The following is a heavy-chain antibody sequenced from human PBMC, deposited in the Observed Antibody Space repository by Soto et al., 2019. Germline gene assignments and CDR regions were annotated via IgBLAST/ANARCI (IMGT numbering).Heavy chain of an antibody. J-gene: IGHJ3*01. CDR1: GFTFSKHD. V-gene: IGHV3-23*01. CDR2: ISGRGGLT. Sequence: EVRLLESGGDLVRPGGSLRLSCASSGFTFSKHDMRWVRQGPGKGLEWVAGISGRGGLTYYADSVKGRFTISRDNSNNTLYLEMNNLRVEDTALYFCARALPMSTVFDPFDFRGQGTMVTISS. CDR3: ARALPMSTVFDPFDF. D-gene: IGHD3-9*01.